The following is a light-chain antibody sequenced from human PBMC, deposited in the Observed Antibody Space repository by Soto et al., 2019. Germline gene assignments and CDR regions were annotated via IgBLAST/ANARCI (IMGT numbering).Light chain of an antibody. CDR1: SSDVGTYDL. CDR3: CSFAGSNSWV. CDR2: EAT. J-gene: IGLJ3*02. V-gene: IGLV2-23*01. Sequence: QSVLTQPPSVSGAPGQRVTISCTGTSSDVGTYDLVSWYQHHPGAAPKLIIYEATRRPSGISNRFSGSKSGNTASLTISGLQAEDEADYYCCSFAGSNSWVFGGGTKLTVL.